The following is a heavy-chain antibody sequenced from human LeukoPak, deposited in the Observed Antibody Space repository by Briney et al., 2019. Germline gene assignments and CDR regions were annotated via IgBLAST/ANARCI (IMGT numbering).Heavy chain of an antibody. CDR2: ISGSGATT. CDR1: GLTFSSCA. D-gene: IGHD1-26*01. J-gene: IGHJ4*02. V-gene: IGHV3-23*01. Sequence: GDSLRLSCAASGLTFSSCAMTWVRQAPGKGLEWVSSISGSGATTYYADSVKGRFTISRDNSNNTVYLQMNSLRAEDTAVCYCAKDQSRVGASDPFDSWGQGMQVGVSS. CDR3: AKDQSRVGASDPFDS.